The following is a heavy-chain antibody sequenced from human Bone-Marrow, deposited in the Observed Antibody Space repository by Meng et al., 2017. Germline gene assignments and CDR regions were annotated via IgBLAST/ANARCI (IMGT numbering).Heavy chain of an antibody. V-gene: IGHV4-4*02. CDR1: GGSISSSHW. D-gene: IGHD4-17*01. CDR3: ARDNYGDYGY. CDR2: IFHSGST. Sequence: QVQLQQWGAGLLKPSGTLSLTCAVSGGSISSSHWWSWVRQPPGKGLEWIGEIFHSGSTNYNPSLKSRVTISIDKSKNQFSLKLTSVTAADTAIYYCARDNYGDYGYWGQGTLVTVSS. J-gene: IGHJ4*02.